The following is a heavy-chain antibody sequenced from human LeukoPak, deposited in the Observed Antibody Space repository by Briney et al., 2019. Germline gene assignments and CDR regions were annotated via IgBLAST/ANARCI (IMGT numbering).Heavy chain of an antibody. J-gene: IGHJ4*02. CDR1: GYTFTGYY. CDR2: INPNSAGT. V-gene: IGHV1-2*02. D-gene: IGHD2-21*02. CDR3: ARGGVTARRALDY. Sequence: GPVKVSCKASGYTFTGYYMHWVRQAPGQGLEWMGWINPNSAGTNFAQKFQGRVTMTRDTSISTAYMELSGLRSDDTAFYYCARGGVTARRALDYWGQGTLVTVSS.